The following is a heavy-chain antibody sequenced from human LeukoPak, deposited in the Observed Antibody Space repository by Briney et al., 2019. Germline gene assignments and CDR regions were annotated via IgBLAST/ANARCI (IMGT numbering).Heavy chain of an antibody. V-gene: IGHV3-23*01. Sequence: PGGSLRLSCAASGFTFSSYAMTWVRQAPGKGLEWVSDISGSGSTTYYADSVKGRFTISRDNSQNTLYLQMNSLRAEDTAVYYCASVWQQLVFDYWGQGTLVTVSS. J-gene: IGHJ4*02. CDR3: ASVWQQLVFDY. CDR1: GFTFSSYA. CDR2: ISGSGSTT. D-gene: IGHD6-13*01.